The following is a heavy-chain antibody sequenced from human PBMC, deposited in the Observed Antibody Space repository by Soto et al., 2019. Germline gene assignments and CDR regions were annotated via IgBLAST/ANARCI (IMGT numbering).Heavy chain of an antibody. CDR2: INPSGGST. CDR3: ARGSFRVRYNWNYGSFGV. J-gene: IGHJ4*02. CDR1: GYIFTFYY. D-gene: IGHD1-7*01. Sequence: ASVKVSCKASGYIFTFYYMHWVRQDNEQGLEWMGIINPSGGSTSYAQRFQGRVSMTSDTSTSTVYMELSSLTSEDTAVYYCARGSFRVRYNWNYGSFGVWGQGTLVTVSS. V-gene: IGHV1-46*01.